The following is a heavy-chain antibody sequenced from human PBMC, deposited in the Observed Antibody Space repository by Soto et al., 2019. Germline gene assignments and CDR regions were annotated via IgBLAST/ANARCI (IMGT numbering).Heavy chain of an antibody. Sequence: GGSLRLSCAASGFAFSSYAMSWVRQAPGKGLEWVSTISASGGSTSYANYVKGRFTISRDSSENTLYLKVNSLRAEDTAVYYCAKSASSEFWRPNFFDYWGQGTLVTVSS. CDR3: AKSASSEFWRPNFFDY. CDR1: GFAFSSYA. V-gene: IGHV3-23*01. CDR2: ISASGGST. D-gene: IGHD6-6*01. J-gene: IGHJ4*02.